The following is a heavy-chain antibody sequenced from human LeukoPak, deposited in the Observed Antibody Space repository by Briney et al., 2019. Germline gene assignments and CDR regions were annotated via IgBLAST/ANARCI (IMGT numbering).Heavy chain of an antibody. CDR1: GGSISSGGYY. CDR2: IYYSGST. V-gene: IGHV4-31*03. CDR3: ARDPFGQQGGYYFDY. Sequence: SQTLSLTCTVSGGSISSGGYYWSWIRQHPGKGLEWIGYIYYSGSTYYNPSLKSRVTISVDTSKNQFSLKLSSVTAADTAVYYCARDPFGQQGGYYFDYWGQGTLVTVSS. D-gene: IGHD3-10*01. J-gene: IGHJ4*02.